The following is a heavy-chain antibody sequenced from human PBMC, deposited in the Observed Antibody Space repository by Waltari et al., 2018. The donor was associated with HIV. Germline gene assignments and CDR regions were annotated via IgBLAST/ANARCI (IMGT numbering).Heavy chain of an antibody. Sequence: EVHLLESGGGLVKPGGSLRLSCEVSGFTFSNFSMNWGRQAPGKRMESVSTISISNTQMAKADSVKGRVTIYRDNDKKSLDLQMNSLRDEDTAVDYCVRGAGRDLLLFGGDFWGQGTLVTVSS. CDR3: VRGAGRDLLLFGGDF. CDR1: GFTFSNFS. D-gene: IGHD3-16*01. CDR2: ISISNTQM. J-gene: IGHJ4*02. V-gene: IGHV3-21*01.